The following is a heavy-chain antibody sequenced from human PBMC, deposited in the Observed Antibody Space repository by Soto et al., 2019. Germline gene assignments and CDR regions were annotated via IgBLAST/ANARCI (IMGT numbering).Heavy chain of an antibody. CDR1: EYTFNSNG. Sequence: GGSLRLSCAASEYTFNSNGMQWVLQAAGKGLEWVAGISGDVSKRYYADSLKGRFTISRDNSKNMLHLQMNNLRPEDTAVYSCVKSALMTALRQSYCGKVLWDKGP. CDR3: VKSALMTALRQSYCGKVL. D-gene: IGHD5-18*01. V-gene: IGHV3-30*18. J-gene: IGHJ6*04. CDR2: ISGDVSKR.